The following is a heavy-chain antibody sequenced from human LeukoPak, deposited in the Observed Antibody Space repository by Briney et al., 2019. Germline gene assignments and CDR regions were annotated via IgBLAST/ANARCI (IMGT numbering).Heavy chain of an antibody. V-gene: IGHV4-59*01. CDR2: IYYSGST. CDR1: GGSISSYY. Sequence: SETLSLTCTVSGGSISSYYWSWIRQPPGKGLEWIGYIYYSGSTNYNPSLKSRVTISVDTSKNQFSLKLSSVTAADTAVYYCASFSWIHAPYLAYWGQGTLVTVSS. CDR3: ASFSWIHAPYLAY. J-gene: IGHJ4*02. D-gene: IGHD5-18*01.